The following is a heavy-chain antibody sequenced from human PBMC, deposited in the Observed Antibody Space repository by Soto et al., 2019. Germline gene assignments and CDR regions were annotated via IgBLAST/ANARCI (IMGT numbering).Heavy chain of an antibody. V-gene: IGHV3-23*01. D-gene: IGHD3-10*01. CDR3: AKALYGGFTY. J-gene: IGHJ4*02. CDR2: ISGSGDST. Sequence: EVRLLESGGGLVQPGGSLRLSCAASGFTFSVYAMSWVRQAPGKGLEWVSGISGSGDSTHYADSVKGRFTVSRDNSKSMLYLQPNCLRAEDTAIYYCAKALYGGFTYWGQGTLVPVSS. CDR1: GFTFSVYA.